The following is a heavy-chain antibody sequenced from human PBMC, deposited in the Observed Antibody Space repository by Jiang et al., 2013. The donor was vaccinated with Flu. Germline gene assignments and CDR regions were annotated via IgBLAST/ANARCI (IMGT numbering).Heavy chain of an antibody. Sequence: LLKPSETLSLTCAVYGGSFSGYYWSWIRQPPGKGLEWIGEINHSGSTNYNPSLKSRVTISVDTSKNQFSLKLSSVTAADTAVYYCATQKQEELWFGDYYYGMDVWGQGTTVTVSS. CDR1: GGSFSGYY. V-gene: IGHV4-34*01. D-gene: IGHD3-10*01. CDR3: ATQKQEELWFGDYYYGMDV. CDR2: INHSGST. J-gene: IGHJ6*02.